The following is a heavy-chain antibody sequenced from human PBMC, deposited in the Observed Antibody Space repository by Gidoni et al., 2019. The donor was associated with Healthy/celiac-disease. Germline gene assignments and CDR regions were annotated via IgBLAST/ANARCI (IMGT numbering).Heavy chain of an antibody. CDR3: ASLGSGSYHYYYYGMDV. CDR1: GFTFGSYG. D-gene: IGHD3-10*01. V-gene: IGHV3-33*01. Sequence: QVQLVESGGGVVQPGRSLRLSCAASGFTFGSYGMHWVRQAPGKGLEWVAVIWYDGSNKYYADSVKGRFTISRDNSKNTLYLQMNSLRAEDTAVYYCASLGSGSYHYYYYGMDVWGQGTTVTVSS. CDR2: IWYDGSNK. J-gene: IGHJ6*02.